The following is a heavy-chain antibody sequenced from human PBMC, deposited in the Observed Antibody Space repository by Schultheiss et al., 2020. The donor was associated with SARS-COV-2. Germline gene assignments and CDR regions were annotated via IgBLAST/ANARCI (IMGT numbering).Heavy chain of an antibody. Sequence: GESLKISCAASGFTFSSYGMHWVRQAPGKGLEWVAVISYDGSNKYYADSVKGRFTISRDNSKNTLYLQMNSLRAEDTAVYYCARDIDAARILIYYYGMDVWGQGTTVTVSS. V-gene: IGHV3-30*03. CDR2: ISYDGSNK. D-gene: IGHD6-6*01. CDR3: ARDIDAARILIYYYGMDV. CDR1: GFTFSSYG. J-gene: IGHJ6*02.